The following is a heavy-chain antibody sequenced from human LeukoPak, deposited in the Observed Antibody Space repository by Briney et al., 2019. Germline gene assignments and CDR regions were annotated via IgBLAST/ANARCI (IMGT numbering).Heavy chain of an antibody. Sequence: GGSLRLSCAASGFTFSDYYMSWIRQAPGKGLEWVSHISSSGSTIYYADSVKGRFTISRDNAKNSLYLQMNSLRAEDTAVYYCARDGAYSSSWGVFDYWGQGTLVTVSS. CDR1: GFTFSDYY. CDR3: ARDGAYSSSWGVFDY. D-gene: IGHD6-13*01. J-gene: IGHJ4*02. V-gene: IGHV3-11*04. CDR2: ISSSGSTI.